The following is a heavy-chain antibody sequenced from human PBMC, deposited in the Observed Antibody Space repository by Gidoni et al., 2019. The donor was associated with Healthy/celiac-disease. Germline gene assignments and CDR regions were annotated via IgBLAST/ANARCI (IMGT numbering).Heavy chain of an antibody. CDR1: GFPFDDYA. Sequence: EVQLVESGGGLLQTGRSLRLSCLASGFPFDDYALDWAWQAPGKGLVWGSGSSWKSGSIGYADSVKGRFTISKDNAKNTLYLQMNSLRAEETALYYCARDSVSNWYKGGFDPWGQGTLVTVSS. J-gene: IGHJ5*02. CDR2: SSWKSGSI. CDR3: ARDSVSNWYKGGFDP. V-gene: IGHV3-9*01. D-gene: IGHD6-13*01.